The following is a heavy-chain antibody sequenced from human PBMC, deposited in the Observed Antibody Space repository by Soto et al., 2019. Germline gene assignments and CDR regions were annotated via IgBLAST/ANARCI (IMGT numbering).Heavy chain of an antibody. J-gene: IGHJ4*02. CDR3: TRDPWAYSSTWSFYFDS. CDR2: INTDGCST. D-gene: IGHD6-13*01. Sequence: EVQLVESGGGLVQPGGSLRLSCAASGFTFSRFWMHWVRQAPGKGLVWVSRINTDGCSTTYADSVKGRFTISRDNAKNTLYLQMDSLRAEDTGVYYCTRDPWAYSSTWSFYFDSWGQGTLVIVSS. V-gene: IGHV3-74*01. CDR1: GFTFSRFW.